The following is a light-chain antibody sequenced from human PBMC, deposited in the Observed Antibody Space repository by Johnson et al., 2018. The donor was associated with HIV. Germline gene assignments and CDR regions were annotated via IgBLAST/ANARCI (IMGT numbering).Light chain of an antibody. Sequence: QSMLTQPPSVSAAPGQKVTISCSGSSSNIGNNYVSWYQQLPGTAPKLLIYENDKRPSGIPDRFSGSKSGASATLGITGLQTGDEADYYCATWDRSLSAGGVFGTGTKVTVL. CDR2: END. CDR1: SSNIGNNY. CDR3: ATWDRSLSAGGV. V-gene: IGLV1-51*02. J-gene: IGLJ1*01.